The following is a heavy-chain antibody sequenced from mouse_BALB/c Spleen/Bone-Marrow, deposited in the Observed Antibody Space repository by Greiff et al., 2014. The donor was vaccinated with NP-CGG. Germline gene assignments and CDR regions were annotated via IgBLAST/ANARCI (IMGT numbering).Heavy chain of an antibody. CDR2: INPYNGAT. CDR1: GYSFTGYY. V-gene: IGHV1-26*01. Sequence: VQLQQSGPELVKPGASVKISCKASGYSFTGYYMHWVKQSHVKSLEWIGRINPYNGATSYNQNFKDKASLTVDKSSSTAYMELHRRTSEDSAVYYCEKGWDLAYWGQGTLVTVAA. J-gene: IGHJ3*01. D-gene: IGHD4-1*01. CDR3: EKGWDLAY.